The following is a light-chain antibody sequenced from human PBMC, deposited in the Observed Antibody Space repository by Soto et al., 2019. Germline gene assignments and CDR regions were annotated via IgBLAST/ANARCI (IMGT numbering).Light chain of an antibody. CDR1: QSVSSY. CDR3: QQYSYWPPWT. V-gene: IGKV3-15*01. J-gene: IGKJ1*01. Sequence: EIVMTQSPATLSLSPGERATLSCRASQSVSSYLAWYQQNPGQAPRLLIFGASTRATGIPARFSGSGSGTEFTLTISSLQSEDSAVYYCQQYSYWPPWTFGQGTKVDIK. CDR2: GAS.